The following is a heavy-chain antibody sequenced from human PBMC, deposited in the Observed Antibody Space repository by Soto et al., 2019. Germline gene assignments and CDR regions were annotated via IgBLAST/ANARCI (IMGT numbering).Heavy chain of an antibody. D-gene: IGHD2-8*01. CDR1: RGSISSGTNY. J-gene: IGHJ4*02. Sequence: PSETLSLTCTVSRGSISSGTNYWAWIRQPPGKGLEWIANIYYSGSTFYNPSLKSRVTISLDTSKNQFSLKLRSVTAADTAVYYCASHDSGWCFDSWGQGTVVTVSS. CDR3: ASHDSGWCFDS. CDR2: IYYSGST. V-gene: IGHV4-39*01.